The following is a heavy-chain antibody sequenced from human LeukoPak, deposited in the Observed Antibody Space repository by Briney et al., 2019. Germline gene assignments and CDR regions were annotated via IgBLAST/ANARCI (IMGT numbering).Heavy chain of an antibody. V-gene: IGHV3-30*03. Sequence: PGRSLRLSCAGSGFTFSSYGMHWVRQAPGKGLEWVALISYDGSNKNYADSVKGRFTISRDNSKNTLSLQMSSLRGEDTAVYYCARDLDKAAKYYFDNWGQGTLVTVSS. D-gene: IGHD6-25*01. CDR3: ARDLDKAAKYYFDN. CDR1: GFTFSSYG. CDR2: ISYDGSNK. J-gene: IGHJ4*02.